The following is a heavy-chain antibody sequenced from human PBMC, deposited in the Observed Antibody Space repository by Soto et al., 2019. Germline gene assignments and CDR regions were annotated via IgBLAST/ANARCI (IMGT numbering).Heavy chain of an antibody. V-gene: IGHV3-23*01. J-gene: IGHJ3*02. CDR2: ISGVGGST. CDR1: GFTFSSYA. CDR3: AKDEGYYDYVWGSYRNHDAFDI. D-gene: IGHD3-16*02. Sequence: EVQLLESGGGLVQPGGSLRLSCAASGFTFSSYAMSWVRQAAGKGLEWVSAISGVGGSTYYADSVKGRFTISRDNSKNTLYLQMNSLTAEDTAVYYCAKDEGYYDYVWGSYRNHDAFDIWGQGTMVTVSS.